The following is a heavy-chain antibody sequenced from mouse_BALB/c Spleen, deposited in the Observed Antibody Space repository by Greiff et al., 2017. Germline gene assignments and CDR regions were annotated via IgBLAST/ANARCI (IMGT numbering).Heavy chain of an antibody. V-gene: IGHV5-6-3*01. Sequence: EVKLVESGGGLVQPGGSLKLSCAASGFTFSSYGMSWVRQTPDKRLELVATINSNGGSTYYPDSVKGRFTISRDNAKNTLYLQMSSLKSEDTAMYYCAGPTMITADYWGQGTSVTVSS. J-gene: IGHJ4*01. CDR3: AGPTMITADY. CDR1: GFTFSSYG. D-gene: IGHD2-4*01. CDR2: INSNGGST.